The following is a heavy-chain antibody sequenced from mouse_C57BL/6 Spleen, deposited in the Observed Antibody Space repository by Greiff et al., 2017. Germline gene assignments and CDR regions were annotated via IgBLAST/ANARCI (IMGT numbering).Heavy chain of an antibody. CDR1: GYSFTGYF. D-gene: IGHD2-4*01. J-gene: IGHJ3*01. V-gene: IGHV1-20*01. Sequence: VQLQQSGPELVKPGDSVKISCKASGYSFTGYFMNWVMQSHGKSLEWIGRINPYNGDTFYNQKFKGKATLTVDKSSSTAHMELRSLTSEDSAVYYCARETDYDIAWFAYWGQGTLVTVSA. CDR3: ARETDYDIAWFAY. CDR2: INPYNGDT.